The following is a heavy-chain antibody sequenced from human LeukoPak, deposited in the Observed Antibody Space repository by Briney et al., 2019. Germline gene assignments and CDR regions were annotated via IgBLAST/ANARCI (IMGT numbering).Heavy chain of an antibody. D-gene: IGHD3-10*01. CDR3: ARVVGYYGSGSYLAGRYYYYGMDV. Sequence: PGGSLRLSCAASGFTFSSYWMSWVRQAPGKGLEWVANIKQDGSEKYYVDSVKGRFTISRDNAKNSLYLQMNSLRAEDTAVYYCARVVGYYGSGSYLAGRYYYYGMDVWGQGTTVTVSS. CDR1: GFTFSSYW. CDR2: IKQDGSEK. J-gene: IGHJ6*02. V-gene: IGHV3-7*01.